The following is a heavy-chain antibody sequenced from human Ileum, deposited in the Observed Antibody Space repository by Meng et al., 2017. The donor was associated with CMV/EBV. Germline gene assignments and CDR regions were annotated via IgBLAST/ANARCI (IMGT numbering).Heavy chain of an antibody. J-gene: IGHJ4*02. V-gene: IGHV1-2*06. CDR2: INPDTGGT. CDR3: MTVTGNYPY. Sequence: KVSCKASGYTFTGYDMHWVRQAPGQGLEWMGRINPDTGGTNYAQKFQGRVTMTRDTSISTAYIELSRLTSDDTAVYFCMTVTGNYPYWGQGALVTVSS. D-gene: IGHD1-7*01. CDR1: GYTFTGYD.